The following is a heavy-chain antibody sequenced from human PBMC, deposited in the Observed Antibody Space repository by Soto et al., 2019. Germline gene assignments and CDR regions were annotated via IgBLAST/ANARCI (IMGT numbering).Heavy chain of an antibody. CDR3: ARGPREAAVYYYYGMDV. CDR1: GGTFSSYA. Sequence: QVQLVQSGAEVKKPGSSVKVSCKASGGTFSSYAISWVRQAPGQGLEWMGGIIPIFGTANYAQKFQGRVTITADKSTSTAYMELSSLRSEDTAVYYCARGPREAAVYYYYGMDVWGQGTTVTVSS. J-gene: IGHJ6*02. D-gene: IGHD6-13*01. CDR2: IIPIFGTA. V-gene: IGHV1-69*06.